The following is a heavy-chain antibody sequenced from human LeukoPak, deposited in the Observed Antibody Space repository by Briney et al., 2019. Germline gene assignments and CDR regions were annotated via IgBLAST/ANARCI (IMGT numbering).Heavy chain of an antibody. V-gene: IGHV4-59*01. J-gene: IGHJ3*02. Sequence: SETLSLTCTVSGGSISSYYWSWIRQPPGKGLEWIGYMYYTGTTNYNPSLKSRVTISVDTSKKQFSLKLSSVTAADTPVYYCARVLSGSYYVGAFDIWGQGTMVTVSS. CDR2: MYYTGTT. D-gene: IGHD1-26*01. CDR3: ARVLSGSYYVGAFDI. CDR1: GGSISSYY.